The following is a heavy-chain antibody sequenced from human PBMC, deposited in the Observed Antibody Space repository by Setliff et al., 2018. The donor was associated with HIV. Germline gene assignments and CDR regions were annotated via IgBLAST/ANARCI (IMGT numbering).Heavy chain of an antibody. CDR1: GGTFSSYA. J-gene: IGHJ4*02. CDR3: ARDNEEGSGWWGGALDY. V-gene: IGHV1-69*13. D-gene: IGHD6-19*01. CDR2: IIPIFGTA. Sequence: GASVKVSCKASGGTFSSYAISWVRQAPGQGLEWMGGIIPIFGTANYAQKFQGRVTITADESTSTAYMELSSLRSEDTAVYYCARDNEEGSGWWGGALDYWGQGTLVTVSS.